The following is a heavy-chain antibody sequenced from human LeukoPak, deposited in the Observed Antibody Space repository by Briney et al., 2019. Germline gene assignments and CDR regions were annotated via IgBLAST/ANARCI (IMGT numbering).Heavy chain of an antibody. CDR3: ARGGGYDGRPDY. D-gene: IGHD5-12*01. CDR1: LYTFSSYD. CDR2: MNPNSGKT. J-gene: IGHJ4*02. V-gene: IGHV1-8*01. Sequence: AGVKVSRKPSLYTFSSYDINWVRQATGQRLEWMGWMNPNSGKTGNAQKFQGRVTMTRNTSISTAYMELSSLRSEDTAVYYCARGGGYDGRPDYWGQGTLVTVSS.